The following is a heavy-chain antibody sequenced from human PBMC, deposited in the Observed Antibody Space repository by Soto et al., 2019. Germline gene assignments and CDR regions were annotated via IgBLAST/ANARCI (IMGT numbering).Heavy chain of an antibody. CDR1: VDSVSSNRAA. V-gene: IGHV6-1*01. CDR2: TYYRSKWYN. CDR3: ARAWGFSSGSYGSFPX. D-gene: IGHD6-19*01. Sequence: QTLSLTCSISVDSVSSNRAAWNWIRQSPSIGLEWLGRTYYRSKWYNYYAVSVKSRITINPDTSKNQFSLQLNAVTPEDTAVYYCARAWGFSSGSYGSFPXWGQATLVTVSX. J-gene: IGHJ4*02.